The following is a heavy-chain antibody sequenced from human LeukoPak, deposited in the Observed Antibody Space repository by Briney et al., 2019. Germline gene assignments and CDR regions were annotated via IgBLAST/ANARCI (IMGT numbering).Heavy chain of an antibody. J-gene: IGHJ2*01. V-gene: IGHV4-59*08. CDR2: IYYSGNT. CDR3: ARRGPGAPLEYYFDL. D-gene: IGHD2-2*01. CDR1: GGSICSYY. Sequence: PSETLSLTCTVSGGSICSYYWSWIRQPPGKGLEYIGYIYYSGNTNSNPSLNSRVTISVDTSKNQFSLKLSSVTAADTAVYYFARRGPGAPLEYYFDLWGRGTLVTVSS.